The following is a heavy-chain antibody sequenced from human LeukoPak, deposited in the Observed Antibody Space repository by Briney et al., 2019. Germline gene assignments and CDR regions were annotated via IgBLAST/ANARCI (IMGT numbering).Heavy chain of an antibody. J-gene: IGHJ6*02. CDR2: ISYDGSNK. Sequence: GGSLRLSCAASGFTFSSYAMRWVRQAPGKGLEWVAVISYDGSNKYYADSVKGRFTISRDNSKNTLYLQMNSLRAEDTAVYYCRAAATRPIYYYYYGMDVWGQGTTVTVSS. V-gene: IGHV3-30-3*01. CDR3: RAAATRPIYYYYYGMDV. CDR1: GFTFSSYA. D-gene: IGHD6-13*01.